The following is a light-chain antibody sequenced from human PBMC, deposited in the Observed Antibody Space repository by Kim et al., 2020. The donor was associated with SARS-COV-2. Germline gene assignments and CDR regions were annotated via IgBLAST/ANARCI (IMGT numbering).Light chain of an antibody. CDR2: DTN. CDR3: SLNYAGGRM. Sequence: QAVVTQEPSLTVSPGGTVTLTCGSNTGPVTSNQWPYWVQQKPGQVPRTLIYDTNNKHSWTPAHFSGSLFGGKAALTLSVAQPDDEADYYCSLNYAGGRMFGGGTQLTVL. J-gene: IGLJ3*02. V-gene: IGLV7-46*01. CDR1: TGPVTSNQW.